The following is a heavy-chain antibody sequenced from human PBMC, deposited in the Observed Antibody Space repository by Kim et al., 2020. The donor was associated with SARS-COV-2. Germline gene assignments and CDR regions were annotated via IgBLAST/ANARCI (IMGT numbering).Heavy chain of an antibody. CDR1: GGSFSGYY. CDR3: ARARSVVVVPAAIRGNYYYMDV. D-gene: IGHD2-2*02. V-gene: IGHV4-34*01. CDR2: INHSGST. Sequence: SETLSLTCAVYGGSFSGYYWSWIRQPPGKGLEWIGEINHSGSTNYNPSLKSRVTISVDTSKNQFSLKLSSVTAADTAVYYCARARSVVVVPAAIRGNYYYMDVWGKGTTVTVSS. J-gene: IGHJ6*03.